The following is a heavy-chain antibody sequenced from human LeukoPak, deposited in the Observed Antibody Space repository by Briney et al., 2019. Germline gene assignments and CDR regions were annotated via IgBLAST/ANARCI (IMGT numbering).Heavy chain of an antibody. V-gene: IGHV3-23*01. CDR1: GFTFSSSA. J-gene: IGHJ4*02. Sequence: GGSLRLSCAASGFTFSSSAMSWVRQVPGKGLEWVSGISASGGSTSYADSVRGRFTISRDDSKDTAYLQMNSLKTEDTAVYYCTGDNFDSSVKFDYWGQGTLVTVSS. CDR3: TGDNFDSSVKFDY. CDR2: ISASGGST. D-gene: IGHD3-22*01.